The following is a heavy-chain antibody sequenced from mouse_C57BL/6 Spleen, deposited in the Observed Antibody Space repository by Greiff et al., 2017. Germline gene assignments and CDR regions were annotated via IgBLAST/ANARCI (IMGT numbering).Heavy chain of an antibody. CDR2: ISNGGGST. J-gene: IGHJ1*03. D-gene: IGHD1-1*01. CDR1: GFTFSDYY. Sequence: EVHLVESGGGLVQPGGSLKFSCAASGFTFSDYYMYWVRQTPEKRLEWVAYISNGGGSTYYPETVKGRFTISRDNAKNTLYLQLSRLTSEDTAMYYCGRLRGSYGSSFWCFGVWGTGTTVTGSS. CDR3: GRLRGSYGSSFWCFGV. V-gene: IGHV5-12*01.